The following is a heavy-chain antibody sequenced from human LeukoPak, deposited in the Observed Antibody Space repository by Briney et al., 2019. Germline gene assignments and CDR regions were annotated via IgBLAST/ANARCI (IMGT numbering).Heavy chain of an antibody. Sequence: GGSLRLSCAASGFTFSTYWMSWVRQSPGKGLEWVANINQDGSEKQYVDSVKGRFTISRDDAKKSLYLQMNSLRVDDTAVYYCARVGSGDLFFDYWGQGTLVTASS. J-gene: IGHJ4*02. V-gene: IGHV3-7*04. CDR2: INQDGSEK. D-gene: IGHD4-17*01. CDR3: ARVGSGDLFFDY. CDR1: GFTFSTYW.